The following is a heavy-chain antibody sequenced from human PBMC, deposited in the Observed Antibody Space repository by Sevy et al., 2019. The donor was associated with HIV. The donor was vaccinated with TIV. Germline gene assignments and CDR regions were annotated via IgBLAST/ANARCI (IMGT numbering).Heavy chain of an antibody. CDR3: ARDKVRGSSWNYLY. CDR1: GGTFSSYA. D-gene: IGHD6-13*01. Sequence: ASVKVSCKASGGTFSSYAISWVRQAPGQGLEWMGGIIPIFGTANYAQKFQGRVTITADESTSTAYMELSSLRSEDTAVYYGARDKVRGSSWNYLYWGQGTLVTVSS. V-gene: IGHV1-69*13. J-gene: IGHJ4*02. CDR2: IIPIFGTA.